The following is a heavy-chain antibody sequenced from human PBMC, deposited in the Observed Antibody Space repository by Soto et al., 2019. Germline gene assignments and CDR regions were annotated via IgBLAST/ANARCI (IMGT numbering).Heavy chain of an antibody. V-gene: IGHV4-39*01. D-gene: IGHD6-19*01. J-gene: IGHJ4*02. CDR3: ARLLTAQAVAGEYVDY. Sequence: QLQLQESGPGLVKPSETLSLTCTVSGGSISSSSYYWGWIRQPPGKGLEWIGSIYYSGSTYYNPSLKSRVTISVDTSTNQFSLKLSSVTAADTAVYYCARLLTAQAVAGEYVDYWGQGTLVTVSS. CDR1: GGSISSSSYY. CDR2: IYYSGST.